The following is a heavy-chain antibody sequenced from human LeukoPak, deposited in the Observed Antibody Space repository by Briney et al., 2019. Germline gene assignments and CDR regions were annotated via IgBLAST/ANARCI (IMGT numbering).Heavy chain of an antibody. J-gene: IGHJ4*02. Sequence: SVKVSCKASGGTFSSYAISWVRQAPGQGPEWMGVISPSGGSTTYAQKFQGRVTIAADESTSTAYMELSSLRSEDTAVYYCARVYRRGGGDYLEDWGQGTLVTVSS. D-gene: IGHD2-21*02. CDR3: ARVYRRGGGDYLED. CDR2: ISPSGGST. CDR1: GGTFSSYA. V-gene: IGHV1-69*13.